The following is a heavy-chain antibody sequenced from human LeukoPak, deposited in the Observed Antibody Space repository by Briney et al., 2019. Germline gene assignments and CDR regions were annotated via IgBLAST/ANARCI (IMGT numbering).Heavy chain of an antibody. CDR2: INHSGST. CDR1: GGSFSGYY. V-gene: IGHV4-34*01. J-gene: IGHJ4*02. D-gene: IGHD6-13*01. CDR3: ARVPALVHSSDY. Sequence: SETLSLTCAVYGGSFSGYYWSWIRQPPGKGLEWIGEINHSGSTNYNPSLKSRVTISVDTSKNQFSLKLSSVTAADTAVYYCARVPALVHSSDYWGQGTLVTVSS.